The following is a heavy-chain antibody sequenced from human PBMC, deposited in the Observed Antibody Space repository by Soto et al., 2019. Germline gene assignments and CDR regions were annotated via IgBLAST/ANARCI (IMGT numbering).Heavy chain of an antibody. J-gene: IGHJ4*02. D-gene: IGHD5-18*01. CDR1: GYTFTTYA. V-gene: IGHV1-3*01. Sequence: QVQLVQSGAEVKKPGASVKVSCKASGYTFTTYAMHWVRQAPGQRLEWMGWINAANGNTKYSQKFQGRVTITRDTSANTAYMELSSLRSEDTAVYYCARSLMNTAMVTFYYFDYWGQGTLVTVSS. CDR3: ARSLMNTAMVTFYYFDY. CDR2: INAANGNT.